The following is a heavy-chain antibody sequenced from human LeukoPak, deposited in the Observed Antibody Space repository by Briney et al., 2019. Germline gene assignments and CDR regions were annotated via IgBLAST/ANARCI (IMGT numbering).Heavy chain of an antibody. CDR1: GGSISSGDYY. Sequence: PSETLSLTCTVSGGSISSGDYYWSWIRQPPGKGLEWIGYIYYSGSTYYNPSLKSRVTISVDTSKNQFSLKLSSVTAADTAVYYCASKVTMIRAFDIWGQGTMVTVSS. D-gene: IGHD3-22*01. J-gene: IGHJ3*02. CDR3: ASKVTMIRAFDI. CDR2: IYYSGST. V-gene: IGHV4-30-4*01.